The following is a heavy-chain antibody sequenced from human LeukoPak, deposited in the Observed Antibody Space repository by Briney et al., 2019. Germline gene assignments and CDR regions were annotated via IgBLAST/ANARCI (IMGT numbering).Heavy chain of an antibody. D-gene: IGHD3-3*01. V-gene: IGHV1-69*13. J-gene: IGHJ4*02. Sequence: SVKVSCKASGGTFSSHAMSWVRQAPGQRLEWMGGVISVFNKSTYAEKFQGRVTITADESTSTAYLELSSLRSEDTAVYYCARQDVQFLWAHFFDSWGQGTLVTVSS. CDR1: GGTFSSHA. CDR2: VISVFNKS. CDR3: ARQDVQFLWAHFFDS.